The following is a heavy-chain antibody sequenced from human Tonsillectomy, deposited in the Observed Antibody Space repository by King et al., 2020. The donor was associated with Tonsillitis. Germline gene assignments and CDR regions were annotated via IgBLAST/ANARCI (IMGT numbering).Heavy chain of an antibody. D-gene: IGHD4-17*01. CDR1: GFTFSKAW. V-gene: IGHV3-15*01. J-gene: IGHJ3*02. CDR3: DKGGDYGASGRWWDTLDI. CDR2: TRANTDGGTA. Sequence: VQLVESGGGLVKPGGSLRLSCAASGFTFSKAWVSWVRQAPGKGLDWVGRTRANTDGGTADYAAPVTGRFTISRADSKNTVYLQMNSLKTEDTGIYYCDKGGDYGASGRWWDTLDIWGHGTMVTVSS.